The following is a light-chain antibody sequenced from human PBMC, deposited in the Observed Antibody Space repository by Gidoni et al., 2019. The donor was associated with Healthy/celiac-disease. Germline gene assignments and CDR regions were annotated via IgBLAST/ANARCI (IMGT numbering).Light chain of an antibody. CDR1: QGISNY. J-gene: IGKJ1*01. CDR2: AAS. CDR3: QKYNSAPRT. V-gene: IGKV1-27*01. Sequence: DIQMTQSPSSLSASVGDRVTITCRASQGISNYLAWYQQKPGKVPKLLIYAASTLQSGAPSRFSGSGSVTDFTLTISSLQPEDVATYYCQKYNSAPRTFGQGTKVEIK.